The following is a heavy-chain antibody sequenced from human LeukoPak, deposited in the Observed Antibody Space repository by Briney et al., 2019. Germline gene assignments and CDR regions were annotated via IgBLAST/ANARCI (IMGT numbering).Heavy chain of an antibody. CDR2: IDPSDSYT. CDR1: GYSFTSYW. Sequence: GESLKISCKGSGYSFTSYWISWVRQMPWKGLEWMGRIDPSDSYTNYSPSFQGHVTISADKSISTAYLQWSSLKASDTAMYYCAKLRYFATPSDFDYCGQGTLVTVSS. D-gene: IGHD3-9*01. CDR3: AKLRYFATPSDFDY. V-gene: IGHV5-10-1*01. J-gene: IGHJ4*02.